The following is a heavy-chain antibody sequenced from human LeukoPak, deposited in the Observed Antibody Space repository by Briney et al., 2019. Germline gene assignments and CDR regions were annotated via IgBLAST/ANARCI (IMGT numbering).Heavy chain of an antibody. CDR2: IKHVGNEK. CDR3: ARDRNYYDKRDYRTDPFDV. V-gene: IGHV3-7*03. D-gene: IGHD3-22*01. J-gene: IGHJ3*01. CDR1: GFTFSDYW. Sequence: PGGSLRLSCTASGFTFSDYWMSWVRQTPGKGLEWVANIKHVGNEKYYVDSVKGRLTISRDNAENSLYPQMVSLRAEDTAVYYCARDRNYYDKRDYRTDPFDVWGPGTMVTVSS.